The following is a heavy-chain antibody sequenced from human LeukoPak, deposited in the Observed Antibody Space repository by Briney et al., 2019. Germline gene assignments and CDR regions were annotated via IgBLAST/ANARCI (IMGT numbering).Heavy chain of an antibody. D-gene: IGHD3-9*01. Sequence: GGSLRLSCAASGFIFSNYAMHWVRQAAGKGLEWVAVISYDGSNKNYADSVKGRFTISRDNSKNTLYLQMNSLRAEDTAVYYCARSFHDILTGYGEIDYWGQGTLVTVSS. J-gene: IGHJ4*02. CDR1: GFIFSNYA. CDR3: ARSFHDILTGYGEIDY. V-gene: IGHV3-30*04. CDR2: ISYDGSNK.